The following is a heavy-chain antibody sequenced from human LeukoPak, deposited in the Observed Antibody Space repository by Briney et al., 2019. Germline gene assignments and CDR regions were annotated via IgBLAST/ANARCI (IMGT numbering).Heavy chain of an antibody. V-gene: IGHV3-74*01. CDR3: ASTMVRGVP. CDR2: IKSDGSST. CDR1: GFAFSSYW. Sequence: GGSLRLSCAASGFAFSSYWMHWVRQAPGKGLVWVSRIKSDGSSTNYADSVKGRFTISRDNAKNTLYLQMNSLRAEDTAVYYCASTMVRGVPWGQGTLVTVSS. D-gene: IGHD3-10*01. J-gene: IGHJ5*02.